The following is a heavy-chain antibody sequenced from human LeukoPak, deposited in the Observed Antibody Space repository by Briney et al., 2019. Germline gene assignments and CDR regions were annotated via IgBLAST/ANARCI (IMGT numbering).Heavy chain of an antibody. V-gene: IGHV3-23*01. D-gene: IGHD6-19*01. CDR3: AKDRGPWLGGD. J-gene: IGHJ4*02. CDR1: GFTFSSYA. Sequence: GGSLRLSCAASGFTFSSYAVSWVRQAPGKGLEWVSSISGGGGSTYYADSVKGRFTISRDNSKNPLYLQMNSLRAEDTAVYYCAKDRGPWLGGDWGQGTLVTVSS. CDR2: ISGGGGST.